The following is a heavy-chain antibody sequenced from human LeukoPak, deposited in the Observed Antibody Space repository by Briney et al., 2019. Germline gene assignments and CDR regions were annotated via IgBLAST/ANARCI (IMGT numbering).Heavy chain of an antibody. CDR1: GFTVSSNY. J-gene: IGHJ4*02. Sequence: GGSLRLSCAASGFTVSSNYMSWVRQAPGKGLEWVSVIYSGGSTYYADSVKGRFTISRDNSKNTLYLQMNSLRAEDTAVYYCAREYSSSIKDYFDYWGQGTLVTVSS. V-gene: IGHV3-53*01. CDR3: AREYSSSIKDYFDY. CDR2: IYSGGST. D-gene: IGHD6-13*01.